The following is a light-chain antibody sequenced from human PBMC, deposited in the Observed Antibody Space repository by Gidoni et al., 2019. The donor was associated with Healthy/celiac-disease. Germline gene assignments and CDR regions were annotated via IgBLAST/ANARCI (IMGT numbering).Light chain of an antibody. CDR2: LGS. V-gene: IGKV2-28*01. Sequence: DIVMTQSPLSLPVTPGEPASIPCRSSQSLLHSNGYNYLDWYLQKPGQSPQILIYLGSNRASGVPDRFSGSGSGTDFTLKISRVEAEDVGVYYCMQALQTRTFXXXTKVEIK. CDR1: QSLLHSNGYNY. CDR3: MQALQTRT. J-gene: IGKJ1*01.